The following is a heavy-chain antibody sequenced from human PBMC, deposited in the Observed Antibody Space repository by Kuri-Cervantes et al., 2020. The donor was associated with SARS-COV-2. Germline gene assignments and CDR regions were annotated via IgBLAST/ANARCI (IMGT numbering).Heavy chain of an antibody. CDR2: ISYDGSNK. D-gene: IGHD2-15*01. CDR3: AKVREGDDGGYRYHFDY. J-gene: IGHJ4*02. Sequence: GESLKISCAASGFTFSSYGMHWVRQAPGKGLEWVAVISYDGSNKYYADSVRGRFTISRDNSKNTLYLQMNSLRAEDTAVYYCAKVREGDDGGYRYHFDYWGQGTLVTVSS. CDR1: GFTFSSYG. V-gene: IGHV3-30*18.